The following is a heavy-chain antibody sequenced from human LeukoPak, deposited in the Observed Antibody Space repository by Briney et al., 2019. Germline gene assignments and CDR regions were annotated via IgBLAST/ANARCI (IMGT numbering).Heavy chain of an antibody. V-gene: IGHV4-39*01. D-gene: IGHD2-15*01. CDR2: INYSRST. CDR1: GGSISSSSYY. CDR3: ARLFGCSGGCCYFDY. Sequence: PAETLSLTCTVSGGSISSSSYYWAWIRQPPGKGLEWIGSINYSRSTYYTASLKSRVTISVDTSKNQFSLRLRSVSAADTTVYYCARLFGCSGGCCYFDYWGQGTRVTVSS. J-gene: IGHJ4*02.